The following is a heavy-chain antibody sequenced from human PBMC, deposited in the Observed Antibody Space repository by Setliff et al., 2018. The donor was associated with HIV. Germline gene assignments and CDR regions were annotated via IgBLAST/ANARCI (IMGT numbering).Heavy chain of an antibody. CDR1: GGSFSGHY. V-gene: IGHV4-34*01. CDR2: INHSGST. Sequence: SETLSLTCAVYGGSFSGHYWSWIRQSPGKGLEWIGEINHSGSTNYNPSLKSRVTISVDTSKNQFSLKVNSATAADTAVYYCARRSTDSGIDYWGRGTLVTVSS. D-gene: IGHD6-25*01. J-gene: IGHJ4*02. CDR3: ARRSTDSGIDY.